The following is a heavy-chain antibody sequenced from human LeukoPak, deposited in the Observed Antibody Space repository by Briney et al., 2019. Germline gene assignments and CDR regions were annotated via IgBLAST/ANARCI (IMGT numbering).Heavy chain of an antibody. CDR2: IYTSGST. CDR3: ARDRIAVAPFDI. CDR1: GGSISSYY. D-gene: IGHD6-19*01. J-gene: IGHJ3*02. Sequence: SETLSLTCTVSGGSISSYYWSWIRQSAGKGLEWIGRIYTSGSTNYNPSLKSRVTMSVDTSKNQFSLKLSSVTAADTAVYYCARDRIAVAPFDIWGQGTMVTVSS. V-gene: IGHV4-4*07.